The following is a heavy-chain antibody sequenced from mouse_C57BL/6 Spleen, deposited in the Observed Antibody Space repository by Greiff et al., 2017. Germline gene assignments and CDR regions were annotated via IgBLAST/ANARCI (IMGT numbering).Heavy chain of an antibody. V-gene: IGHV1-52*01. CDR1: GYTFTSYW. CDR3: ARRSSGYYAMDY. J-gene: IGHJ4*01. Sequence: VQLQQPGAELVRPGSSVKLSCKASGYTFTSYWMHWVKQRPIQGLEWIGNIDPSDSETHYNQKFKDKATLTVDKSSSTAYMQLSSLTSEDSAVYYCARRSSGYYAMDYWGQGTSVTVSS. CDR2: IDPSDSET. D-gene: IGHD3-2*02.